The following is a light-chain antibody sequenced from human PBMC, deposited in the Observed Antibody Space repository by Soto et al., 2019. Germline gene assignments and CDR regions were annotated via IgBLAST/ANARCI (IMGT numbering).Light chain of an antibody. J-gene: IGKJ2*01. V-gene: IGKV3-15*01. CDR3: QQYNRWPPYT. CDR2: GAS. CDR1: QSISSN. Sequence: EIVMTQSPATLSVSPGERVTLSCRASQSISSNLAWYQQKPGQAPRLLIYGASTRATGIPARFSGSGSGTEFILPISSLQSEDFAVYYCQQYNRWPPYTFGQGTKVEIK.